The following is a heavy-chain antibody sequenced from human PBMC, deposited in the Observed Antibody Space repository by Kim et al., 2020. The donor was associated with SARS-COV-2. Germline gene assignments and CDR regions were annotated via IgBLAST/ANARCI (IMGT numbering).Heavy chain of an antibody. J-gene: IGHJ3*02. CDR2: ISYDGSNK. V-gene: IGHV3-30*03. CDR1: GFTFSSYG. CDR3: AYSSSWRGAFDI. D-gene: IGHD6-13*01. Sequence: GGSLRLSCAASGFTFSSYGMHWVRQAPGKGLEWVAVISYDGSNKYYADSVKGRFTISRDNSKNTLYLQMNSLRAEDTAVYYCAYSSSWRGAFDIWGQGTMVTVSS.